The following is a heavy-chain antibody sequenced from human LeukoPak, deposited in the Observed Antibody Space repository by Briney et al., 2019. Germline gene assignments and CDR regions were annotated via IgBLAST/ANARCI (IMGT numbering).Heavy chain of an antibody. V-gene: IGHV4-31*03. CDR3: ARASPYTMVRGAAFDY. J-gene: IGHJ4*02. CDR2: IYYSGST. Sequence: SETLSLTCTVSGGSISSGGYYWSWIRQHPGKGLEWIGYIYYSGSTYYNPSLKSRVTISVDTSKNQFSLKLSSVTAADTAVYYCARASPYTMVRGAAFDYWAREPWSPSPQ. CDR1: GGSISSGGYY. D-gene: IGHD3-10*01.